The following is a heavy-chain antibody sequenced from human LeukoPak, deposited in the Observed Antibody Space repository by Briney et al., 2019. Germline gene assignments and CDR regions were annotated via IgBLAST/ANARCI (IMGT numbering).Heavy chain of an antibody. CDR2: ISYDGINN. CDR1: GFTFSTSG. Sequence: GGSLRLSCAASGFTFSTSGMHWVRQTPDKGLEWVAVISYDGINNHYTDSVKGRFAISRDNSKNMVYLQMNSLRPEDTALYYCAKDVMVQGVINGFDHWGQGALVTVSS. CDR3: AKDVMVQGVINGFDH. D-gene: IGHD3-10*01. J-gene: IGHJ5*02. V-gene: IGHV3-30*18.